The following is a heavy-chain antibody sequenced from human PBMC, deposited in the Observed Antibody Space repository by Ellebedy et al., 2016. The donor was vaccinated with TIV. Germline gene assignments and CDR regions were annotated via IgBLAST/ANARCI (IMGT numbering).Heavy chain of an antibody. CDR1: GFIFTDYG. Sequence: GESLKISXAASGFIFTDYGMHWVRQAPGKGLEWVAVISYDGSKIYYTDSVKGRFTISRDNSKNTLYLQMNSLRVEDTAVYYCAKGITAAVVEGSLFDPWGQGTLVTVSS. CDR3: AKGITAAVVEGSLFDP. J-gene: IGHJ5*02. CDR2: ISYDGSKI. V-gene: IGHV3-30*18. D-gene: IGHD6-13*01.